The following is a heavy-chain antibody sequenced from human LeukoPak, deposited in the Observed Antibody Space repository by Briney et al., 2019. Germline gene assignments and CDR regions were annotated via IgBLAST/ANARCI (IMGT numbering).Heavy chain of an antibody. J-gene: IGHJ5*02. CDR2: SYSGGSS. CDR3: ARARGVLSSVRLRGVSWFDP. Sequence: GGSLRLSCAASGFTVSSNYMSWVRQAPGKGLEWVSVSYSGGSSYYADSVKGRFTISRDNSKNTLYLQMNSLRAEDTAVYYCARARGVLSSVRLRGVSWFDPWGQGTLVTVSS. V-gene: IGHV3-53*01. D-gene: IGHD3-10*01. CDR1: GFTVSSNY.